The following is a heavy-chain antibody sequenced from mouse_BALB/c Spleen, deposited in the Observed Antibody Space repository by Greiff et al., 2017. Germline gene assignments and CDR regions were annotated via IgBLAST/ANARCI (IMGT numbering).Heavy chain of an antibody. CDR2: IYPGSGST. D-gene: IGHD4-1*01. CDR3: TRSELGSFAD. CDR1: GYTFTSYW. V-gene: IGHV1S22*01. Sequence: LQQPGSELVRPGASVKLSCKASGYTFTSYWMHWVKQRHGQGLEWIGNIYPGSGSTNYDEKFKSKGTLTVDTSSSTAYMHLSSLTSEDSAVYYCTRSELGSFADWGQGTLVTVSA. J-gene: IGHJ3*01.